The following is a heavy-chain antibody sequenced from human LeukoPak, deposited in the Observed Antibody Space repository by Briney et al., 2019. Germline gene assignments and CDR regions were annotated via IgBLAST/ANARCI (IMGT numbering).Heavy chain of an antibody. CDR3: ARVGIRGLNDY. CDR2: IYNSGST. Sequence: PSETLSLTCTVSGDSISTSYWSWIRQPAGKGLEWIGRIYNSGSTNYNPSLKSRVTISVDTSKNQFSLKLSSVTAADTAVYYCARVGIRGLNDYWGQGTLVTVSS. J-gene: IGHJ4*02. V-gene: IGHV4-4*07. D-gene: IGHD2-21*01. CDR1: GDSISTSY.